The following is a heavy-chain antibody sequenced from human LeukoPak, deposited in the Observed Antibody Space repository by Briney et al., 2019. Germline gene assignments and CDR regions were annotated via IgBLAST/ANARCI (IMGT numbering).Heavy chain of an antibody. CDR1: GFTFSSYA. CDR3: AKNYDYVWGSYRHPGGYFDY. CDR2: ISRSGGST. D-gene: IGHD3-16*02. Sequence: PGGSLRLSCAASGFTFSSYAMSWVRQAPGKGLEWVSVISRSGGSTYYADSVKGRFTISRDNSKNTLYLQMNSLRAEDTAVYYCAKNYDYVWGSYRHPGGYFDYWGQGTLVTVSS. V-gene: IGHV3-23*01. J-gene: IGHJ4*02.